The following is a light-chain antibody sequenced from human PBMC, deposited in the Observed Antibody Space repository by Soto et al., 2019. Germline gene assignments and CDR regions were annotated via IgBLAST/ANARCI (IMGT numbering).Light chain of an antibody. V-gene: IGKV3-11*01. CDR2: AAS. CDR3: QQGNTWPWT. CDR1: QSVGSS. J-gene: IGKJ1*01. Sequence: EVVLTQSPATLSLSPVERATLSCRASQSVGSSLAWYQQKLGQAPRLLIYAASDRATGIPGRFSGSGSGTDFTLIISSPEPEDFAFYYCQQGNTWPWTFGQGTKVDIK.